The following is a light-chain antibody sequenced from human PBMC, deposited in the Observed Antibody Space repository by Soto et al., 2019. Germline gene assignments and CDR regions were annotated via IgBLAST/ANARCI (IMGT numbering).Light chain of an antibody. J-gene: IGLJ1*01. CDR2: GVS. CDR3: SSFTGTTTLDV. Sequence: QSALTQPASVSGSPGQSITISCTGTSSDVGAYKYVSWYQQHPGKVPQLIIYGVSNRPSGVSNRFSGSKSGNTAFLTISGLQPEDEADYYGSSFTGTTTLDVFGTGTKLTVL. CDR1: SSDVGAYKY. V-gene: IGLV2-14*03.